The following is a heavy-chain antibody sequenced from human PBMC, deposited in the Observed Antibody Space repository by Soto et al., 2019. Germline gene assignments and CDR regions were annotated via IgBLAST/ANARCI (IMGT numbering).Heavy chain of an antibody. Sequence: GGSLRLSCAASGFTFSSYAMSWVRQAPGKGLEWVSAISGSGGSTYYADSVKGRFTSSRDNSKNTLYLQLNSLRAEDTAVYYCAVTLGLFGTYYFDYWGQGTLVTVSS. V-gene: IGHV3-23*01. CDR3: AVTLGLFGTYYFDY. CDR1: GFTFSSYA. CDR2: ISGSGGST. D-gene: IGHD3-10*02. J-gene: IGHJ4*02.